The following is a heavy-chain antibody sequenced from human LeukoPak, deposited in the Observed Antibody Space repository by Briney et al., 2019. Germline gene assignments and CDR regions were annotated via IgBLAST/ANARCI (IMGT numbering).Heavy chain of an antibody. CDR2: VYYTGRT. CDR1: GGSISTYY. Sequence: SETLSLTCTVAGGSISTYYWSWIRQPPGKGLEWIGYVYYTGRTNYNPSLKSRVTISVDTSKNHFSLKLSSVTAADTAVYYCARDGMVRGVIMNYFDYWGQGTLVTVSS. CDR3: ARDGMVRGVIMNYFDY. D-gene: IGHD3-10*01. J-gene: IGHJ4*02. V-gene: IGHV4-59*01.